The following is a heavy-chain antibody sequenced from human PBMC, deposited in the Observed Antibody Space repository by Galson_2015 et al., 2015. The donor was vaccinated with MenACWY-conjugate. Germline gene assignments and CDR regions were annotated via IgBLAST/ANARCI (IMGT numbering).Heavy chain of an antibody. D-gene: IGHD1-26*01. Sequence: SGISNYNPFLMSRVSISVDMSKSQYSLKLTSVTAADTAVYFCARRTPELNWFDPWGQGTLVTVSS. V-gene: IGHV4-39*01. CDR3: ARRTPELNWFDP. CDR2: SGIS. J-gene: IGHJ5*02.